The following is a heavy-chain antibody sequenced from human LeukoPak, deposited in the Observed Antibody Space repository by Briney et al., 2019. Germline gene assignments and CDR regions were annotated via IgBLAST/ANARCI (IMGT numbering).Heavy chain of an antibody. D-gene: IGHD2-2*01. CDR1: GFTFSSYS. V-gene: IGHV3-21*06. CDR3: ARREPQGCSGTSCFAGPVGH. J-gene: IGHJ4*02. Sequence: GGSLRLSCAASGFTFSSYSMNWVRQAPGKGLEWVSSIGGTSDYIYYADSVKGRFTISRDNGQNSLYLQMNSLRAEDTAVYYCARREPQGCSGTSCFAGPVGHWGQGTLVTVSS. CDR2: IGGTSDYI.